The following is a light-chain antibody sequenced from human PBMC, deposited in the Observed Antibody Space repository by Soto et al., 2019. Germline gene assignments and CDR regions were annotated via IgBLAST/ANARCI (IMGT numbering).Light chain of an antibody. CDR1: PSISRW. CDR3: QHYKDYSWT. Sequence: DIHLTQSPSTLSASVGDRITITCRASPSISRWLAWYQQKPGKAPKLLIYTTSSLESGVPSRFSGSGSGTEFTLTISSLQPDDFETYYCQHYKDYSWTFGQGTKVEIK. CDR2: TTS. J-gene: IGKJ1*01. V-gene: IGKV1-5*03.